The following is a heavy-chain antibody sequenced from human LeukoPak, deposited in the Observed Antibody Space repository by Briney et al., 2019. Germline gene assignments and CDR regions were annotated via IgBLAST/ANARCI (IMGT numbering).Heavy chain of an antibody. CDR2: ISSSSSYI. D-gene: IGHD3-3*01. Sequence: NPGGSLRLSCAASGFTFSSYSMNWVRQAPGKGLEWVSSISSSSSYIYYADSVKGRFTISRDSAKNSLYLQMNSLRAEDTAVYYCARARLDFWSGEAFDIWGQGTMVTVSS. J-gene: IGHJ3*02. V-gene: IGHV3-21*01. CDR1: GFTFSSYS. CDR3: ARARLDFWSGEAFDI.